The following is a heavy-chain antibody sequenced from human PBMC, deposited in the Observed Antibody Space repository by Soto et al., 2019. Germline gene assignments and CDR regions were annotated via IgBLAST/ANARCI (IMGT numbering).Heavy chain of an antibody. CDR1: GFTFSSYG. V-gene: IGHV3-33*01. Sequence: QVQLVESGGGVVQPGRSLRLSCAASGFTFSSYGMHWVRQAPGKGLEWVAVIWYDGSNKYYADSVKGRFTIYRDNSKNTLYLQMNSLRAEDTAVYYCARDSRYCSGGSCYGYYGMDVWGQGTTVTVSS. CDR2: IWYDGSNK. D-gene: IGHD2-15*01. J-gene: IGHJ6*02. CDR3: ARDSRYCSGGSCYGYYGMDV.